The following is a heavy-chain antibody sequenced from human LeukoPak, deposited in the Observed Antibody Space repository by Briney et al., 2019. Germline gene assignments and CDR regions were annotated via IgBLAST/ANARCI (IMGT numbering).Heavy chain of an antibody. Sequence: GSVKVSCKASGYTFTSYGISWVRQAPGQGLEWMGWIIAYNGNTNYAQKLQGRVTMTTDTSTSTAYMELRSLRSDDTAVYYCARDPAKADRSSSWYYYYYMDVWGKGTTVTVSS. V-gene: IGHV1-18*01. J-gene: IGHJ6*03. D-gene: IGHD6-13*01. CDR3: ARDPAKADRSSSWYYYYYMDV. CDR2: IIAYNGNT. CDR1: GYTFTSYG.